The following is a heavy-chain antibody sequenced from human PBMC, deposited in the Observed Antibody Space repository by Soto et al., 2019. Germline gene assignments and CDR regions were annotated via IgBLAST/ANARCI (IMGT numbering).Heavy chain of an antibody. CDR2: INHSGST. Sequence: QVQLQQWGAGLLKPSETLSLTCAVYGGSFSGYYWSWIRQPPGKGLEWIGEINHSGSTNYNPSLKSRVTISVDTPKNQFSLKLSSVTAADTAVYYCARRGTHYYDSSGYYYPRRWFDPWGQGTLVTVSS. CDR3: ARRGTHYYDSSGYYYPRRWFDP. V-gene: IGHV4-34*01. CDR1: GGSFSGYY. J-gene: IGHJ5*02. D-gene: IGHD3-22*01.